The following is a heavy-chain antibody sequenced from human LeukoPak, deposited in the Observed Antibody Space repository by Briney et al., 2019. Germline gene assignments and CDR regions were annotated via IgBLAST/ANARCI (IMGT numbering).Heavy chain of an antibody. CDR3: TRDSQGSGIYSVDY. J-gene: IGHJ4*02. D-gene: IGHD3-10*01. V-gene: IGHV3-7*05. CDR2: INRDGSKI. Sequence: PGGSLRLSCAASGFTFRTYWMSWVRQAPGKGLEWVANINRDGSKIYYVDSVKGRFTISRDNDKNSLYLQMNSLRAEDTAVYYRTRDSQGSGIYSVDYWGQGTLVTVSS. CDR1: GFTFRTYW.